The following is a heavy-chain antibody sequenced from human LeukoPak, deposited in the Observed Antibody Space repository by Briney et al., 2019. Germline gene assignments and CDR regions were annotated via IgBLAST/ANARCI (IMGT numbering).Heavy chain of an antibody. D-gene: IGHD3-22*01. CDR2: INPNSGGT. V-gene: IGHV1-2*02. Sequence: ASVKVSCKASGYTFTGYYMHWVRQAPGQGLEWMGWINPNSGGTNYAQKFQGRVTMTRNTSISTAYMELSSLRSEDTAVYYCARGDYDSSVDNWFDPWGQGTLVTVSS. J-gene: IGHJ5*02. CDR1: GYTFTGYY. CDR3: ARGDYDSSVDNWFDP.